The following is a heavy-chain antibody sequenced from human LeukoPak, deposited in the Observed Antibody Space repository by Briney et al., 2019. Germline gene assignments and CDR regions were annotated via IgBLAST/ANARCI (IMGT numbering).Heavy chain of an antibody. CDR3: ARDGTDITGTWVVY. CDR1: GFTFSNAW. CDR2: ISYDGSNK. J-gene: IGHJ4*02. Sequence: GSLRLSCAASGFTFSNAWMGWVRQAPGKGPEWGAVISYDGSNKYYADSVKGRLTISRDNSKNTLYLQMNSLRAEDTAVYYCARDGTDITGTWVVYWGQGTLVTVSS. D-gene: IGHD1-20*01. V-gene: IGHV3-30-3*01.